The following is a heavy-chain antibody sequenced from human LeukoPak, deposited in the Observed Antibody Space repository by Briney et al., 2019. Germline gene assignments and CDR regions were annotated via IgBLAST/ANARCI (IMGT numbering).Heavy chain of an antibody. J-gene: IGHJ6*02. V-gene: IGHV4-39*01. D-gene: IGHD3-16*01. CDR1: GGSISSSSFY. Sequence: SEPLSLTCTVSGGSISSSSFYWGWIRQPPGKGLEWIGSVCYRGSTYYNPSLKSRATISVDTSKNQFSLNLSSVTAADTAVYYCARHVTYLAYYYYCGLDVWGQGTTVTV. CDR3: ARHVTYLAYYYYCGLDV. CDR2: VCYRGST.